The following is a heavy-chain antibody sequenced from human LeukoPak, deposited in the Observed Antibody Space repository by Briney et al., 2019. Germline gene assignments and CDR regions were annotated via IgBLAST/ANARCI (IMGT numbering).Heavy chain of an antibody. V-gene: IGHV1-46*01. D-gene: IGHD1-26*01. CDR3: ARDSGSYSRAFDI. Sequence: ASVKVSCKASGYTFTSYYMHWVRQPPGQGLEWMGIINPSGGSTTYAQKFQGRVSMTRDTSTSTVYMELSSLTSEDTAVYYCARDSGSYSRAFDIWGQGTMVIVSS. J-gene: IGHJ3*02. CDR1: GYTFTSYY. CDR2: INPSGGST.